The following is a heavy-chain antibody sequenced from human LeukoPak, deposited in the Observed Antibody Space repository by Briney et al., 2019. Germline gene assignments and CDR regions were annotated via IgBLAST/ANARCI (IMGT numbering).Heavy chain of an antibody. Sequence: PSKTLSLTCTVSGDSITSSSFYWAWIRQPPGKGLEWIGTIYYSGSTYHNPSLKGRVTVSVDTSKNQFSLKLSSVTAADTAVYYCARTLLEDSSGYYQDAFDIWGQGTMVTVSS. CDR3: ARTLLEDSSGYYQDAFDI. J-gene: IGHJ3*02. V-gene: IGHV4-39*01. CDR2: IYYSGST. CDR1: GDSITSSSFY. D-gene: IGHD3-22*01.